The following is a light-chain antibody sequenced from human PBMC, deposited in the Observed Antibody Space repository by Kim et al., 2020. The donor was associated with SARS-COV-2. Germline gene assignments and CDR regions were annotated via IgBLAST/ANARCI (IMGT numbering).Light chain of an antibody. CDR3: AAWDDSLSGVV. Sequence: ELTQPPSASGTPGQRVAISCSGSSSNIGSNYVYWYQQLPGTASKLLIYRSDQRPSGVPDRFSGSKSGTSASLVISGLRSEDEADYYCAAWDDSLSGVVFGGGTQLTVL. CDR2: RSD. V-gene: IGLV1-47*01. CDR1: SSNIGSNY. J-gene: IGLJ2*01.